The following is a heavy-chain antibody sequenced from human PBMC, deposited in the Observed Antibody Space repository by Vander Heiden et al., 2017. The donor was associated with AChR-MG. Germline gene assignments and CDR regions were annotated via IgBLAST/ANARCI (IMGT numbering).Heavy chain of an antibody. CDR1: GFTVSSYG. Sequence: QVQLVQSGRGVVQPGRSLTPSCAASGFTVSSYGMHCVRQAAGKGLEWVAVISYDGSNKYYADSVKGRFTISRDNSKNTLYLQMNSLRAEDTAVYYCTLKAMAFDYWGQGTLVTGSS. D-gene: IGHD5-18*01. CDR2: ISYDGSNK. CDR3: TLKAMAFDY. J-gene: IGHJ4*02. V-gene: IGHV3-30*03.